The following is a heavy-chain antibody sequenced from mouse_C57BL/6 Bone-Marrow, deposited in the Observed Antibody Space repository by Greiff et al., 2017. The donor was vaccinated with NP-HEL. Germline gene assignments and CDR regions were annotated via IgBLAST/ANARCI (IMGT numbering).Heavy chain of an antibody. CDR3: ARSHYYYGTYFDY. CDR1: GIDFSRYW. D-gene: IGHD1-1*01. CDR2: INPDSSTI. J-gene: IGHJ2*01. V-gene: IGHV4-1*01. Sequence: EVKLMESGGGLVQPGGSLKLSCAASGIDFSRYWMSWVRRAPGKGLEWIGEINPDSSTINYAPSLKDKFIISRDNAKNTLYLQMSKVRSEDTALYYCARSHYYYGTYFDYWGQGTTLTVSS.